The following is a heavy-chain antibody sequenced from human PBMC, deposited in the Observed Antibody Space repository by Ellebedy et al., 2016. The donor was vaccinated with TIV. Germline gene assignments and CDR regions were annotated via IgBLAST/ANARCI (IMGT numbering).Heavy chain of an antibody. V-gene: IGHV3-72*01. CDR1: GFIFSYYS. CDR2: SRNRANSYTT. CDR3: ARHPSVAGPGDV. D-gene: IGHD6-19*01. J-gene: IGHJ6*02. Sequence: GGSLRLSCGASGFIFSYYSMVWVRQAPGKGLEWVARSRNRANSYTTEYAASVKGRFTISRDDSKNSLYLQMNSLKSEDTAVYYCARHPSVAGPGDVWGQGTTVTVSS.